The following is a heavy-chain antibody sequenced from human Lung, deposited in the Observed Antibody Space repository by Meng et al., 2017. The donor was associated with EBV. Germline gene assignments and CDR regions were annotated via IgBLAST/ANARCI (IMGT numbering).Heavy chain of an antibody. V-gene: IGHV4-4*02. CDR2: IYNLGDT. CDR3: ARKDGSGMWYFDY. Sequence: QGRLQGSGPGLVKPSGTLSLTCAVSGGSISSDNWWSWVRQPPGQGLEWIGEIYNLGDTNYNPSLKSRVTISVDNSKNQFSLMLTSVTAADTAVYYCARKDGSGMWYFDYWGQGTLVTVSS. J-gene: IGHJ4*02. CDR1: GGSISSDNW. D-gene: IGHD3-10*01.